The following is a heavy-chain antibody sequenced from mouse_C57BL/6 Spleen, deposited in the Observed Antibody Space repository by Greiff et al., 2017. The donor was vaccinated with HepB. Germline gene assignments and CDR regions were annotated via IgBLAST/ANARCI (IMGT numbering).Heavy chain of an antibody. CDR3: AIPLTGYYFDY. CDR1: GYAFSSSW. CDR2: IYPGDGDT. J-gene: IGHJ2*01. Sequence: QVQLQQSGPELVKPGASVKISCKASGYAFSSSWMNWVKQRPGKGLEWIGRIYPGDGDTNYNGKFKGKATLTADKSSSTAYMQLSSLTSEDSAVYVCAIPLTGYYFDYWGQGTTLTVSS. D-gene: IGHD4-1*01. V-gene: IGHV1-82*01.